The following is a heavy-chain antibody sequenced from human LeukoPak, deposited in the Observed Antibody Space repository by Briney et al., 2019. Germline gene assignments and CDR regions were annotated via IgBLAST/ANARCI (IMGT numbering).Heavy chain of an antibody. CDR1: GYTFTSSY. J-gene: IGHJ6*02. Sequence: ASVKVSCKASGYTFTSSYMHWGREAPGQGLEWMGIINPGGGITTYAQKFQGRVTMTRDTSTSTVYMELSSLRSEDTAVYYCARPTSIISAANIYYYFYGMDVWGQGTTVTVSS. V-gene: IGHV1-46*01. CDR2: INPGGGIT. CDR3: ARPTSIISAANIYYYFYGMDV. D-gene: IGHD6-6*01.